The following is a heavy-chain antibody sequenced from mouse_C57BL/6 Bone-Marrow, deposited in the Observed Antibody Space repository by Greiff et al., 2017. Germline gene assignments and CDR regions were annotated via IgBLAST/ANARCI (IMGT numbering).Heavy chain of an antibody. CDR1: GYTFTGYW. Sequence: QVQLQQSGAALMKPGASVKLSCKATGYTFTGYWIEWVKQRPGHGLEWLGEILPGSGSTNYNEKFKGKATFTAYTSSNTAYMQLSSLTTEYSALYYGARWGYAMDYWGQGTSVTVSS. CDR3: ARWGYAMDY. V-gene: IGHV1-9*01. J-gene: IGHJ4*01. CDR2: ILPGSGST.